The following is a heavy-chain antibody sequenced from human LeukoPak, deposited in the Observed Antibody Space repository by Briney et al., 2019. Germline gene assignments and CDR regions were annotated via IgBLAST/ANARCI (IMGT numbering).Heavy chain of an antibody. V-gene: IGHV4-39*01. J-gene: IGHJ4*02. CDR1: GASITSSSSY. CDR3: ARCAYSYGYYFDY. D-gene: IGHD5-18*01. Sequence: PSETLSLTCTVSGASITSSSSYWGWLRQPPGKGLEWIGSIYYSGSTYYNPSLKSRITISVDTSKHQFSLKLTSVTAADTAVYYCARCAYSYGYYFDYWGQGTLVTVSS. CDR2: IYYSGST.